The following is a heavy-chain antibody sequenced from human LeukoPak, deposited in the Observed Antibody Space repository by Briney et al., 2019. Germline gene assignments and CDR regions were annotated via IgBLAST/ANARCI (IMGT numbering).Heavy chain of an antibody. D-gene: IGHD4-11*01. Sequence: GGSLRLSCAASGFTFDDYGMSWVRQAPGKGLEWVSGINWNGGSTGYADSVKGRFTISRDNAKNTLYLQMNSLRAEDTAVYYCARTYSSYFDYWGQGTLVTVSS. CDR1: GFTFDDYG. CDR3: ARTYSSYFDY. V-gene: IGHV3-20*04. CDR2: INWNGGST. J-gene: IGHJ4*02.